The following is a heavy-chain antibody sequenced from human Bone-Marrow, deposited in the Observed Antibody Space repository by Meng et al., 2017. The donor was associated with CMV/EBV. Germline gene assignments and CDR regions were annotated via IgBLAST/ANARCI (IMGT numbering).Heavy chain of an antibody. D-gene: IGHD4-11*01. J-gene: IGHJ4*02. CDR3: ARSDDDYRPTDY. V-gene: IGHV1-69*05. CDR1: GGTFSSYA. CDR2: IIPIFGTA. Sequence: SVKVSCKASGGTFSSYAISWVRQAPGQGLEWMGGIIPIFGTANYAQKFQGRVTITTDESTSTAYMELSSLRSEDTAVYYCARSDDDYRPTDYWGQGTLVTVSS.